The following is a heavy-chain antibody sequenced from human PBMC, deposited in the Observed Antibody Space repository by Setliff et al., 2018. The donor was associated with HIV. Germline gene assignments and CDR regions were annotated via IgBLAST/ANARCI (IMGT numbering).Heavy chain of an antibody. CDR3: AGSAHSYSYMGYYYHTMDV. CDR2: MLPILGMG. V-gene: IGHV1-69*10. D-gene: IGHD4-4*01. J-gene: IGHJ6*02. CDR1: GGTFSTSV. Sequence: GASVKVSCKTSGGTFSTSVITWVRQAPGQGLEWMGGMLPILGMGDFAQKFQGRVTITADASTRTAYIELSSLTSDDTAVYYCAGSAHSYSYMGYYYHTMDVWGQGTTVTVSS.